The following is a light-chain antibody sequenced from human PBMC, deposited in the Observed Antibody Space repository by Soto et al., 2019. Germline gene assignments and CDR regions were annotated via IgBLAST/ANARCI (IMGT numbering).Light chain of an antibody. CDR1: QSIRSW. CDR2: DAS. Sequence: IHMTQSPATLSASVLYRVSITFLASQSIRSWLAWYQRKPGKAPKLLIHDASTLESGVPSRFSGSGSGTEFTLTISSLQPDDFATYYCQQYNTYPWTFGQGAKVDNK. J-gene: IGKJ1*01. V-gene: IGKV1-5*01. CDR3: QQYNTYPWT.